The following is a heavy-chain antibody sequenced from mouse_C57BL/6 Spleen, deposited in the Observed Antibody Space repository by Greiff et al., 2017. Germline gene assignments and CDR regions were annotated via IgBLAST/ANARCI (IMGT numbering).Heavy chain of an antibody. V-gene: IGHV1-82*01. CDR2: IYPGDGDT. CDR3: ARWGDAMDY. CDR1: GYAFSSSW. J-gene: IGHJ4*01. Sequence: QVQLQQSGPELVKPGASVKISCKASGYAFSSSWMNWVKQRPGKGLEWIGRIYPGDGDTKYNGKFKGKATLTADKSSSTAYMQLSSLTSEDSAVYFCARWGDAMDYWGQGTSVTVSS.